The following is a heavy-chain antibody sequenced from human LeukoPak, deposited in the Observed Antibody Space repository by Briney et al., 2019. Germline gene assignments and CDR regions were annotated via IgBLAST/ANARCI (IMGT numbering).Heavy chain of an antibody. J-gene: IGHJ3*02. V-gene: IGHV4-61*08. Sequence: SETLSLTCTVSGGSISSGGYYWSWIRQHPGKGLEWIGYIYYSGSTNYSPSLRSRVTISVDTSKNQFSLKLSSVTAADTAVYYCARDRGVLRFLEWLPTGAFDIWGQGTMVTVSS. CDR1: GGSISSGGYY. CDR2: IYYSGST. D-gene: IGHD3-3*01. CDR3: ARDRGVLRFLEWLPTGAFDI.